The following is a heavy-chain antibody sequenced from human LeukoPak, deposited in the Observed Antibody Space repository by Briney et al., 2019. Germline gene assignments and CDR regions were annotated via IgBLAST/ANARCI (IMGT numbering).Heavy chain of an antibody. CDR1: GYSFTSYW. D-gene: IGHD3-22*01. CDR3: ARLVYYDSTTVNGMDV. CDR2: IYPGDSDT. Sequence: GESLKSSCKGSGYSFTSYWIGWVRQMPGKGLEWMGIIYPGDSDTRYSPSFQGQVTISADKSISTAYLQWSSLKASDTAMYYCARLVYYDSTTVNGMDVWGQGTTVTVSS. J-gene: IGHJ6*02. V-gene: IGHV5-51*01.